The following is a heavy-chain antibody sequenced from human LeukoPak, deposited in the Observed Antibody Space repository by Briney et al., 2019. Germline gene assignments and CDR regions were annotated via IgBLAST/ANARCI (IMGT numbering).Heavy chain of an antibody. CDR3: ARVRRRGGVDP. Sequence: GASVKVSCKASGYTFTSYDFNWVRQATGQGLEWMGWMNPNNGNTGYAQKFQGRVTMTRNTSISTAYMELSSLRSEDTAVYYCARVRRRGGVDPWGQGTLVTVSS. D-gene: IGHD3-10*01. J-gene: IGHJ5*02. CDR1: GYTFTSYD. CDR2: MNPNNGNT. V-gene: IGHV1-8*01.